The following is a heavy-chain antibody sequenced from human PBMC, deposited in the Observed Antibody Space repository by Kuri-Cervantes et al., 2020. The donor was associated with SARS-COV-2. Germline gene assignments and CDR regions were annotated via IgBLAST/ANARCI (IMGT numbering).Heavy chain of an antibody. J-gene: IGHJ4*02. CDR3: VRRNLRFLAGGYYFDY. Sequence: SETLSLTCTVSGGSISSYYWSWIRQPPGQGLEWLGSIYHSGSTYYNPSLKSRVTISVDTSKNQFSLKLSSVTAADTAVYYCVRRNLRFLAGGYYFDYWGQGTLVTVSS. CDR2: IYHSGST. V-gene: IGHV4-59*08. CDR1: GGSISSYY. D-gene: IGHD3-3*01.